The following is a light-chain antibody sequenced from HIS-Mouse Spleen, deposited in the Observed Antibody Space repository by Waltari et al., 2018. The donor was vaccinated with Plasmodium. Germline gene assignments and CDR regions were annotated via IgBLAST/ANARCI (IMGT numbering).Light chain of an antibody. Sequence: QSALTQPRSVSGSPGQAVTISCTGTSRDVGGDNYVSWYQQHPGKAPKLMIYDVSKRPSGVPDRFSGSKSGNTASLTISGLQAEDEADYYCCSYAGSYTWVFGGGTKLTVL. CDR3: CSYAGSYTWV. CDR2: DVS. CDR1: SRDVGGDNY. J-gene: IGLJ2*01. V-gene: IGLV2-11*02.